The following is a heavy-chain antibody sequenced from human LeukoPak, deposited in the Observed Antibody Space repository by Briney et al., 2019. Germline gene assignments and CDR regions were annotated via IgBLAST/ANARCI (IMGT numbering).Heavy chain of an antibody. CDR2: ISSSSSRTI. Sequence: GGSLRLSCAAAGFTFSSYSLNWVRQAPGKGLEWVSYISSSSSRTIYYAHSVKGRFTISRGNAKNSVYLQINSVRDEDTAVYYCARAGSGWYFDYWGQGTLVAVSS. J-gene: IGHJ4*02. CDR3: ARAGSGWYFDY. D-gene: IGHD6-19*01. V-gene: IGHV3-48*02. CDR1: GFTFSSYS.